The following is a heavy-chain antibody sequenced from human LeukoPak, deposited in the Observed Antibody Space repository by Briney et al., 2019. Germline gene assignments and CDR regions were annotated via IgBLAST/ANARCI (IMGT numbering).Heavy chain of an antibody. CDR2: IYYSGST. V-gene: IGHV4-59*01. CDR1: GGSISSYY. Sequence: SETLSLTCTVSGGSISSYYWSWIRQPPGKGLERIGYIYYSGSTNYNPSLKSRVTISVDTYKNQFSLKLSSVTAADAAVYYCARNSGYDLIDYWGQGTLVTVSS. D-gene: IGHD5-12*01. CDR3: ARNSGYDLIDY. J-gene: IGHJ4*02.